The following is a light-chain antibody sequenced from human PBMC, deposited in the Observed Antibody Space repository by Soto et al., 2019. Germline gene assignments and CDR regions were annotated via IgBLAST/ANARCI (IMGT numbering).Light chain of an antibody. CDR2: DTS. V-gene: IGLV7-46*01. CDR1: TGAVTSGHY. CDR3: FISFNAARPVV. Sequence: QALVTQEPSLTVSPGGTVTLTCGSSTGAVTSGHYPYWFQQKPGQAPRTLIYDTSIKHSWTPARFSGSLLGGKAALTLSGAQPEDEADYYCFISFNAARPVVFGGGTKLTVL. J-gene: IGLJ2*01.